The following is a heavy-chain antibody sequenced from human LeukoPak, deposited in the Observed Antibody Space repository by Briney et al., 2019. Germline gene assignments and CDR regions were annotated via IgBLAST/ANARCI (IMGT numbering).Heavy chain of an antibody. V-gene: IGHV4-34*01. D-gene: IGHD3-10*01. CDR1: GGSFSGYY. Sequence: SETLSLTCAVYGGSFSGYYWSWIRQPPGKGLEWIGEINHSGSTNYNPSLKSRVTISVDTSKNQFSLKLSSVTAADTAVYSCARGQGFSNYFDYWGQGTLVTVSS. CDR3: ARGQGFSNYFDY. CDR2: INHSGST. J-gene: IGHJ4*02.